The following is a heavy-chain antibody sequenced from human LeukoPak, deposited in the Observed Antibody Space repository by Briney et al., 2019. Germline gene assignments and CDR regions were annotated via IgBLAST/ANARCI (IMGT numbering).Heavy chain of an antibody. CDR3: ARALGWLPVNY. D-gene: IGHD5-24*01. CDR2: IRIDGSGE. CDR1: GFTFSNYW. V-gene: IGHV3-7*01. Sequence: PGGSLRLSCAASGFTFSNYWMNWVRQAPGKGLEWVANIRIDGSGEYYVDSVKGRFSISRDNANNSLFLQMSSLRSEDTAVYYCARALGWLPVNYWGQGTLVTVSS. J-gene: IGHJ4*02.